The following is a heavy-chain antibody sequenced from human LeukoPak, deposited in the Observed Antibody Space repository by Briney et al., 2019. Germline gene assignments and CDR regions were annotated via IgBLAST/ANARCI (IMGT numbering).Heavy chain of an antibody. V-gene: IGHV4-4*02. CDR2: IYHSGST. D-gene: IGHD1/OR15-1a*01. CDR3: ARDRHWTNDWVFDY. CDR1: GGSISSSNW. J-gene: IGHJ4*02. Sequence: SENLSLTCAVSGGSISSSNWWSWIRQPPGKGLEWIGEIYHSGSTNYNPSLKSRVTISVDKSKTQFSLKLSSVTAADTAVYYCARDRHWTNDWVFDYWGQGTLVTVSS.